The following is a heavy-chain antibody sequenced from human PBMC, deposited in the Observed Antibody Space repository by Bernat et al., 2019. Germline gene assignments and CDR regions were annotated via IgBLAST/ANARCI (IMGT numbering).Heavy chain of an antibody. CDR3: AKDRRDAFDI. V-gene: IGHV3-23*04. CDR2: ISGSGGST. J-gene: IGHJ3*02. CDR1: GFTFSNYA. Sequence: VQLVESGGGLVQPGGSLRISCAASGFTFSNYAMSWVRQAPGKGLEWVSVISGSGGSTYYADSVKGRFTISRDKSKNTLYLQMNSLRAEDTAVYYCAKDRRDAFDIWGQGTMVTVSS.